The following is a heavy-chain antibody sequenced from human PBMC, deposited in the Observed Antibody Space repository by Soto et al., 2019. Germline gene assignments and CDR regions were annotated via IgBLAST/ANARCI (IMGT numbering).Heavy chain of an antibody. J-gene: IGHJ4*02. V-gene: IGHV4-34*01. CDR3: ARASGRTYDYVWGSYRPQGFDY. CDR2: INHSGST. D-gene: IGHD3-16*02. CDR1: GGSFSGYY. Sequence: QVQLQQWGAGLLKPSETLSLTCAVYGGSFSGYYWSWIRQPPGKGLEWIGEINHSGSTNYNPSLKVRVTISVDTSKNQFSLKLSSVTAADTAVYYCARASGRTYDYVWGSYRPQGFDYWGQGTLVTVSS.